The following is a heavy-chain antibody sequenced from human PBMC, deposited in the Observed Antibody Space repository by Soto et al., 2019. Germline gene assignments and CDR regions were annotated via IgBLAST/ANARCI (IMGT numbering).Heavy chain of an antibody. CDR1: GASISSYY. Sequence: QVQLQESGPGLLKPSETLSLTCTVSGASISSYYWSWIRQPPGKGLEWIGFIYYTGSTNYNPSLKSRVTISVDTSKNQFSLKLSSVTAADTAVYYCARIYSDYSNYRSLDYWGQGTLVTVSS. CDR2: IYYTGST. V-gene: IGHV4-59*01. D-gene: IGHD4-4*01. J-gene: IGHJ4*02. CDR3: ARIYSDYSNYRSLDY.